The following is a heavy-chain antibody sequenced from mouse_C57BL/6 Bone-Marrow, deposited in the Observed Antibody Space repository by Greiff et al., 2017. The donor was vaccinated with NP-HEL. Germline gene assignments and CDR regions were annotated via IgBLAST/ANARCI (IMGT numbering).Heavy chain of an antibody. D-gene: IGHD4-1*01. Sequence: EVQRVESGGGLVKPGGSLKLSCAASGFTFSSYAMSWVRQTPEKRLEWVATISDGGSYTYYPDNVKGRFTISRDNAKNNLYPQMSHLKSEDTAMYYCARTGNYYAMDYWGQGTSVTVSS. CDR3: ARTGNYYAMDY. V-gene: IGHV5-4*01. CDR1: GFTFSSYA. J-gene: IGHJ4*01. CDR2: ISDGGSYT.